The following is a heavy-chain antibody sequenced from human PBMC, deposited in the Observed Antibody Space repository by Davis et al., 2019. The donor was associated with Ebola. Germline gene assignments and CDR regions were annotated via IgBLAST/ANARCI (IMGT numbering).Heavy chain of an antibody. D-gene: IGHD4-11*01. Sequence: PGGSLRLSCAASGFTFSSYGMHWVRQAPGKGLEWVAVIWYDGSNKYYADSVKGRFTISRDIPKNALYLQMNSLSAEDTAVYYCAKDAGRQFYYYGMDVWGQGTTVTVSS. V-gene: IGHV3-30*02. CDR1: GFTFSSYG. CDR3: AKDAGRQFYYYGMDV. J-gene: IGHJ6*02. CDR2: IWYDGSNK.